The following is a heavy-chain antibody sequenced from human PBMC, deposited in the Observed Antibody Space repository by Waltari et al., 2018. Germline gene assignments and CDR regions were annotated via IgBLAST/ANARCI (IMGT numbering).Heavy chain of an antibody. D-gene: IGHD6-19*01. CDR3: ARYSSGWHKVDY. CDR2: IYYIVST. CDR1: GGSISSSSYY. Sequence: QLQLQESGPGLVKPSETLSLTCTVSGGSISSSSYYWGWIRQPPGKGLEWIGSIYYIVSTFYNPSLKSRVTISVDTSKNQFSLKLSSVTAADTAVYYCARYSSGWHKVDYWGQGTLVTVSS. J-gene: IGHJ4*02. V-gene: IGHV4-39*07.